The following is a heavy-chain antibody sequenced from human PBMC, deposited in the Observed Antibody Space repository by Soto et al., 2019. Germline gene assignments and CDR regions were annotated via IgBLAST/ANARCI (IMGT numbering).Heavy chain of an antibody. CDR1: GGSFSGYY. CDR2: INHSGST. CDR3: AREGYCSSTSCRRSQSFDY. Sequence: SETLSLTCAVYGGSFSGYYWSWIRQPPGKGLEWIGEINHSGSTNYNPSLKSRVTISVDTSKNQFSLKLSSVTAADTAVYYCAREGYCSSTSCRRSQSFDYWGQGTLVTSPQ. V-gene: IGHV4-34*01. J-gene: IGHJ4*02. D-gene: IGHD2-2*01.